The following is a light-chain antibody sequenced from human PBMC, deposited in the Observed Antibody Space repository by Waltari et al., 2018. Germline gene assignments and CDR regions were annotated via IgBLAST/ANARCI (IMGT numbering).Light chain of an antibody. V-gene: IGKV4-1*01. CDR2: WAS. Sequence: DIVMTQSPDSLTVSLGERATIHCKSSRSVLYSSNNKNYLAWYQQKPGQPPKLLIFWASTRESGVPDRFSGSGSGTDFTLTISSLQAEDVAVYYCQQYYSIPQTFGQGTKLEIK. CDR1: RSVLYSSNNKNY. CDR3: QQYYSIPQT. J-gene: IGKJ2*01.